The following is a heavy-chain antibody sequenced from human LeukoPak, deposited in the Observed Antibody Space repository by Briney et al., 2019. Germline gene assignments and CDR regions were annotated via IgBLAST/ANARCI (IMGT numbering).Heavy chain of an antibody. CDR3: ARGVGSSWFDP. D-gene: IGHD2-2*01. CDR2: MNPNSGDT. Sequence: ASVKVSCKASGYTFIVYNIHWVRQAPGQGLEWMGWMNPNSGDTNNAQKFQGRITMTRDTSINTAYMELSSLRFDDTAVYYCARGVGSSWFDPWGQGTLVTVSS. J-gene: IGHJ5*02. V-gene: IGHV1-2*02. CDR1: GYTFIVYN.